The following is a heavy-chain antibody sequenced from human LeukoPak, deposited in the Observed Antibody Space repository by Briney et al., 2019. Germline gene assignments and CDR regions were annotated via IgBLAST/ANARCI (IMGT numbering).Heavy chain of an antibody. D-gene: IGHD3-9*01. CDR3: ARDNDWAFDY. Sequence: GRSLRLSCAASGFTFSSYVMSWVRQAPGKGLEWVSYINHNGKTIYYADSVKGRFTISRDNAKNSLYMQMNNLRDEDTAVYYCARDNDWAFDYWGQGTLVTVSS. J-gene: IGHJ4*02. CDR1: GFTFSSYV. V-gene: IGHV3-48*02. CDR2: INHNGKTI.